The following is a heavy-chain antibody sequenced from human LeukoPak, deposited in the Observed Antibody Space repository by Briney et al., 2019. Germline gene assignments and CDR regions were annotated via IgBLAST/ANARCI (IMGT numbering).Heavy chain of an antibody. V-gene: IGHV1-2*02. Sequence: GASVKVSCKASGYTFTGYYMHWVRQAPGQGLEWMGWINPNSGGTNYAQKFQGRVTMTRNTSISTACMELSSLRSEDTAVYYCARVGRDSSSWYTLYYYYYMDVWGKGTTVTVSS. J-gene: IGHJ6*03. CDR3: ARVGRDSSSWYTLYYYYYMDV. D-gene: IGHD6-13*01. CDR1: GYTFTGYY. CDR2: INPNSGGT.